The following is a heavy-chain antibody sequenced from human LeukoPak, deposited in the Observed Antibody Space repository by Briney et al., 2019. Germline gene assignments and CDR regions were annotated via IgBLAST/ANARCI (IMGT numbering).Heavy chain of an antibody. V-gene: IGHV4-34*01. CDR3: ARGRFWSGYYTSNWFDP. CDR1: GGSFSGYY. J-gene: IGHJ5*02. CDR2: INHSGST. Sequence: PSETLSLTCAVYGGSFSGYYWSWIRQPPGKGLEWIGEINHSGSTNYNPSLKSRVTISVDTSKNQFSLKLSSVTAADTAVYYCARGRFWSGYYTSNWFDPWGQGTLVTVSS. D-gene: IGHD3-3*01.